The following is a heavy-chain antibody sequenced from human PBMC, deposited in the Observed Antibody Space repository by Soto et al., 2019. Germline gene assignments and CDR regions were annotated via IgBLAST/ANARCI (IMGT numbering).Heavy chain of an antibody. V-gene: IGHV1-18*01. J-gene: IGHJ5*02. CDR1: GYTFTSYG. Sequence: ASVKVSCKASGYTFTSYGISWVRQAPGQGLEWMGWISAYNGNTNYAQKLQGRVTMTTDTSTSTAYMELRSLRSDDTAVYYCARDLLPAGRFDTCGQGPFVTVYS. CDR2: ISAYNGNT. CDR3: ARDLLPAGRFDT. D-gene: IGHD2-2*01.